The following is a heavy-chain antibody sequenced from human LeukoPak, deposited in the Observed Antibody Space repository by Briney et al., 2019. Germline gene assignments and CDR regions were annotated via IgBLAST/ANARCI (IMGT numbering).Heavy chain of an antibody. CDR3: ARVSGAAFPFIDY. J-gene: IGHJ4*02. CDR1: GGSISSGDYY. D-gene: IGHD3-10*01. Sequence: SQTLSLTCTVSGGSISSGDYYWSWIRQPPGKGLEWSGYIYYSGSTYYNPSLKSRVTISVDTSKNQFSLKLSSVTAADTAVYYCARVSGAAFPFIDYWGQGTLVTVSS. V-gene: IGHV4-30-4*01. CDR2: IYYSGST.